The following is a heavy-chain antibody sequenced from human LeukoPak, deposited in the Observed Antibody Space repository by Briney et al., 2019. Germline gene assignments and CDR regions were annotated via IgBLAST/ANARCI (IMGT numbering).Heavy chain of an antibody. V-gene: IGHV1-2*02. CDR2: INPNSGGT. J-gene: IGHJ4*02. Sequence: GASVKVSCKASGYTFTGYYMHWVRQAPGRGLEWMGWINPNSGGTNYEQRFHGRVTMTRDTSISTAYMELSRLRSDDTAVYYCARTSDYDFGTDFDYWGQGTLVTVSS. CDR3: ARTSDYDFGTDFDY. D-gene: IGHD5-12*01. CDR1: GYTFTGYY.